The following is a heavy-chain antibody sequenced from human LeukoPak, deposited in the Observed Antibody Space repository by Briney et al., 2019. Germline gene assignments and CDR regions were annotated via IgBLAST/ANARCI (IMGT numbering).Heavy chain of an antibody. V-gene: IGHV4-39*02. D-gene: IGHD3-9*01. CDR2: IYHSGNT. CDR1: GGSISSSSYY. CDR3: ARYLGSLPNYDIGSEWFGP. J-gene: IGHJ5*02. Sequence: SETLSLTCTVSGGSISSSSYYWGWIRQPPGKGLEWIGSIYHSGNTYYNPSLKSRVTISVDTSKNHFSLKLSSVTAADTAVYYCARYLGSLPNYDIGSEWFGPWGQGTLVTVSS.